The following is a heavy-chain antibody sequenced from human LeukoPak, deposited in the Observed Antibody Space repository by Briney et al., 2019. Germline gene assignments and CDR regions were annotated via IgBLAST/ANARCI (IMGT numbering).Heavy chain of an antibody. CDR1: GFTFRRCP. CDR2: ISGDGGDT. V-gene: IGHV3-23*01. CDR3: GQPGSIDWNYFEY. J-gene: IGHJ4*02. D-gene: IGHD1-1*01. Sequence: PGGSLRLSCTASGFTFRRCPMNWLRQAPGKGLEWVSTISGDGGDTHYADSVRGRFTISRANSKNTLFMQMNSLRADNTPAYYCGQPGSIDWNYFEYWGQGTLVTASS.